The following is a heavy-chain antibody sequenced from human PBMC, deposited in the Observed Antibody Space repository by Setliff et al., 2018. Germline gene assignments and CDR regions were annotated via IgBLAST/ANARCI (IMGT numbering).Heavy chain of an antibody. CDR1: GGSITSGNNY. CDR2: IYSIGSA. CDR3: AREPSPSGALDI. D-gene: IGHD6-19*01. V-gene: IGHV4-61*02. Sequence: PSETLSLTCTVSGGSITSGNNYWSWIRQPAGKGLEWIGRIYSIGSATYNPSLKGRVTISLDRSENEFSLNLTSVTAADTAVYFCAREPSPSGALDIWGQGTMVTVSS. J-gene: IGHJ3*02.